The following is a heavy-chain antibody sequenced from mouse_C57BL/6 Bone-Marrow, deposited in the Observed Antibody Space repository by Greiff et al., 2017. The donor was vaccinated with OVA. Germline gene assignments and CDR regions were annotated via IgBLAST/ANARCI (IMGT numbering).Heavy chain of an antibody. Sequence: EVKLMESGGGLVKPGGSLKLSCAASGFTFSDYGMHWVRQAPEKGLEWVAYISSGSSTIYYADTVKGRFTISRDNAKNTLFLQMTSLRSEDTAMYYCATQIYGNYLWYFDVWGTGTTVTVSS. D-gene: IGHD2-1*01. CDR1: GFTFSDYG. CDR2: ISSGSSTI. V-gene: IGHV5-17*01. J-gene: IGHJ1*03. CDR3: ATQIYGNYLWYFDV.